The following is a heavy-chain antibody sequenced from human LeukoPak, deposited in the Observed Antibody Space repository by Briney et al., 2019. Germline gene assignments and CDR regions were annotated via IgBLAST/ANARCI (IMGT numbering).Heavy chain of an antibody. CDR3: AREIYYDSSGYYHP. CDR1: GFTFSNYG. CDR2: TTYDGSTK. Sequence: PGRSLRLSCVVSGFTFSNYGMHWVRQAPGKGLEWVALTTYDGSTKYYADSVKGRFTISRDNSKNTLYLQMNSLRAEDTAVYYCAREIYYDSSGYYHPWGQGALVTVSS. V-gene: IGHV3-30*03. J-gene: IGHJ5*02. D-gene: IGHD3-22*01.